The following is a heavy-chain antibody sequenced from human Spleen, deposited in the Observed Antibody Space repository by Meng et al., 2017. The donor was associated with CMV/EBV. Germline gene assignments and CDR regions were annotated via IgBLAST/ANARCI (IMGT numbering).Heavy chain of an antibody. D-gene: IGHD3-9*01. CDR3: ARDLSLSRPAYYDILSGYSFDS. J-gene: IGHJ4*02. V-gene: IGHV3-30*04. CDR2: ISYDGSNK. Sequence: GESLKISCAASGFTFSSYAMHWVRQAPGKGLEWVAVISYDGSNKYYADYVKGRVTISRDNSKNTLYLQMNSMRAEDTAVYYCARDLSLSRPAYYDILSGYSFDSWGQGTLVTVSS. CDR1: GFTFSSYA.